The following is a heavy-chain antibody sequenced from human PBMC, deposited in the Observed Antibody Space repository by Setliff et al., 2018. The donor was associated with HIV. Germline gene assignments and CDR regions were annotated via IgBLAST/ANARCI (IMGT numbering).Heavy chain of an antibody. CDR3: ARVSKTYWYSIPRDYYHHMDV. D-gene: IGHD2-8*02. V-gene: IGHV4-34*01. J-gene: IGHJ6*03. CDR1: GGSFSDYY. CDR2: IDHRGRP. Sequence: SETLSLTCGIYGGSFSDYYWSWSGQPPGKGLGWIGEIDHRGRPKYNPSLNSRVTMSVDKSRNQFSLKVSSVTASDTAVYYCARVSKTYWYSIPRDYYHHMDVWGKGTTVTVSS.